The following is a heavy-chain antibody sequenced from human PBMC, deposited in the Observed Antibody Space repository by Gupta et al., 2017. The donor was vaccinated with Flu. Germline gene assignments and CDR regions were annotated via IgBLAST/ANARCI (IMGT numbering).Heavy chain of an antibody. CDR1: SYY. Sequence: SYYWGWIRQPPGKGLEWIGSIYYSGSTYYNPSLKSRVTISVDTSKNQFSLKLSPVTAADTAVYYCARRGYSSSWSRGWFDPWGQGTLVTVSS. CDR3: ARRGYSSSWSRGWFDP. CDR2: IYYSGST. J-gene: IGHJ5*02. V-gene: IGHV4-39*01. D-gene: IGHD6-13*01.